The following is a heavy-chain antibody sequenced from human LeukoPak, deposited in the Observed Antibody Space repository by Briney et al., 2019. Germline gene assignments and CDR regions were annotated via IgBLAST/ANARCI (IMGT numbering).Heavy chain of an antibody. CDR3: ARDGGSGIPFDY. CDR1: GFTFSSGW. Sequence: GGSLGPSCAAPGFTFSSGWMSWVRQLPGKGREWLANIRQDGSDKYYVDSVKGRFTISRDNAKNSLYLQMNSLRAEDTAIYYCARDGGSGIPFDYWGQGTLVTVSS. V-gene: IGHV3-7*01. J-gene: IGHJ4*02. D-gene: IGHD1-1*01. CDR2: IRQDGSDK.